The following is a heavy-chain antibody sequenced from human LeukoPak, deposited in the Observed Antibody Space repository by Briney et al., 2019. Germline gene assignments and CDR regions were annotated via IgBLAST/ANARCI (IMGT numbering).Heavy chain of an antibody. CDR3: AKEPIPSYMDV. Sequence: SETLSLTCTVSGGSISSSSYYWGWIRQPPGKGLEWIGSIYYSGSTYYNPSLKSRVTISVDTSKNQFSLKLSSVTAADTAVYYCAKEPIPSYMDVWGKGTTVTVPS. D-gene: IGHD2-21*01. V-gene: IGHV4-39*07. CDR2: IYYSGST. CDR1: GGSISSSSYY. J-gene: IGHJ6*03.